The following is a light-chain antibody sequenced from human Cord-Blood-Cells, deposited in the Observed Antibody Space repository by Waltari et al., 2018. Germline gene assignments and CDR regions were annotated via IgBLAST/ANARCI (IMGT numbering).Light chain of an antibody. CDR1: SSDVGSYNR. V-gene: IGLV2-18*02. J-gene: IGLJ2*01. Sequence: QSALTQPPSVSGSPGQSVTISCTGTSSDVGSYNRVSWYQQPPGTAPKLMIYEVSNRPSGVLARFSGSKSGNTASLTISGLQAEDEADYYCSSYTSSSTFVVFGGGTKLTVL. CDR2: EVS. CDR3: SSYTSSSTFVV.